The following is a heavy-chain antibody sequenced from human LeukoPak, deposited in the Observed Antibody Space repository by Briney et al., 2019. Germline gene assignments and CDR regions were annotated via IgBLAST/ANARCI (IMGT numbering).Heavy chain of an antibody. CDR2: ISSNGDNT. CDR1: EFTFSSYV. V-gene: IGHV3-64D*06. CDR3: VRGTGY. Sequence: GGSLRLSCSVSEFTFSSYVMSWVRQAPGKGLEYVSAISSNGDNTYYADSVKGRFTISRDNSKNTLYLQMSSLRADDTAVYYCVRGTGYWGQGTLVTVSS. J-gene: IGHJ4*02.